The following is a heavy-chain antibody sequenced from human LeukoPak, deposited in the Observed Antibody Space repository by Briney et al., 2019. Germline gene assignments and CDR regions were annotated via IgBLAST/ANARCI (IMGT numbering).Heavy chain of an antibody. CDR3: ARTYYGSGKSAFDI. V-gene: IGHV3-7*01. J-gene: IGHJ3*02. CDR2: IKQDGSEK. D-gene: IGHD3-10*01. Sequence: GGSLRLSCAASGFTFSSYWMSWVRQAPGKGLEWVANIKQDGSEKYYEDSVKGRFTISRDNAKNSLYLQMNSLRAEDTAVYYCARTYYGSGKSAFDIWGQGTMVTVSS. CDR1: GFTFSSYW.